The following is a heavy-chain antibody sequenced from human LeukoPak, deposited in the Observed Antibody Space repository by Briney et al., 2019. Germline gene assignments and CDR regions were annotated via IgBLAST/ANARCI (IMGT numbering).Heavy chain of an antibody. CDR2: IYYIGNT. CDR1: GGSISSGDYY. D-gene: IGHD2-21*02. V-gene: IGHV4-30-4*01. J-gene: IGHJ2*01. CDR3: ASAYCGGDCTTYWYFDL. Sequence: SQTLSLTCTVCGGSISSGDYYWSWIRQPPGKGLEWIGYIYYIGNTFYNPSLKSRVTISVDTSKNQFSLKLSSVTAAATAVYYCASAYCGGDCTTYWYFDLWGRGTLVTVSS.